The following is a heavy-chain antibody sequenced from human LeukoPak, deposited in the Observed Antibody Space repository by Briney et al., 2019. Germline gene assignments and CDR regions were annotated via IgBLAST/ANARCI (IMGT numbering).Heavy chain of an antibody. CDR1: GITFRKYW. CDR3: TRDYANARDY. D-gene: IGHD2-2*01. Sequence: GGSLRLSCEVSGITFRKYWMTWVRQAPGKGLEWVASINEDGSTEWYVDSVKGRFIVSRDSAKNSLYLQVSSLRVDDTAIYYCTRDYANARDYWGQGILVTVSS. V-gene: IGHV3-7*01. J-gene: IGHJ4*02. CDR2: INEDGSTE.